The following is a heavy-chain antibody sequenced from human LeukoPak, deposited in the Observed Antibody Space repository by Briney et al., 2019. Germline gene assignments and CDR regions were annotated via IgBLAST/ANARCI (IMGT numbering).Heavy chain of an antibody. CDR2: ISGDGGST. CDR3: AKAWELLDYYYYGMDV. D-gene: IGHD1-26*01. J-gene: IGHJ6*02. V-gene: IGHV3-43*02. CDR1: GFTFDDYA. Sequence: GGSLRLSCAASGFTFDDYAMHWVRQAPGKGLEWVSLISGDGGSTYYADSVEGRFTISRDNSKNSLYLQMNSLRTEDTALYYCAKAWELLDYYYYGMDVWGQGTTVTVSS.